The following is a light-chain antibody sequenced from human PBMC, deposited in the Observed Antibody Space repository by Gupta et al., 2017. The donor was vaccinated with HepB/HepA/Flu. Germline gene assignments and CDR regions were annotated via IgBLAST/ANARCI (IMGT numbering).Light chain of an antibody. V-gene: IGLV2-23*02. Sequence: QSARTQPASVSGSPGQSITISCTGTSSDIGTYDLVSWYQQHQGKAPKLMIYEVTKRPSGVSNRFSGSKSGNRASLTSSGLQAEDEADCYCCAYGGIVSMVVFGGWTKLTVL. CDR1: SSDIGTYDL. CDR3: CAYGGIVSMVV. J-gene: IGLJ2*01. CDR2: EVT.